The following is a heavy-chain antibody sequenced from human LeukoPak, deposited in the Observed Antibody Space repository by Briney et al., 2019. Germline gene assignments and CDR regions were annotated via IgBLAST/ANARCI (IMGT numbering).Heavy chain of an antibody. Sequence: SETLSLTCTVSGDSISSGDYYWSWIRQPPGKGLEWIGEINHSGSTNYNPSLKSRVTISVDTSKNQFSLKLSSVTAADTAVYYCARQMEYYYDSSGYFFEGVDYWGQGTLVTVSS. J-gene: IGHJ4*02. CDR1: GDSISSGDYY. V-gene: IGHV4-39*01. CDR2: INHSGST. CDR3: ARQMEYYYDSSGYFFEGVDY. D-gene: IGHD3-22*01.